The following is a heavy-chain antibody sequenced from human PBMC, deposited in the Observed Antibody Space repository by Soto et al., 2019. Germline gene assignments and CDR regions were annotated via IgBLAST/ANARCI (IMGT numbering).Heavy chain of an antibody. J-gene: IGHJ6*02. CDR1: GGSISSYY. D-gene: IGHD3-22*01. CDR2: IYTSGST. CDR3: ARGDYHDSSAGMDV. V-gene: IGHV4-4*07. Sequence: PSETLSLTCTVSGGSISSYYWSWIRQPAGKGLEWIGRIYTSGSTNYNPSLKSRVTMSVDTSKNQFSLKLSSATAVDTAVYYCARGDYHDSSAGMDVWGQGTTVTVSS.